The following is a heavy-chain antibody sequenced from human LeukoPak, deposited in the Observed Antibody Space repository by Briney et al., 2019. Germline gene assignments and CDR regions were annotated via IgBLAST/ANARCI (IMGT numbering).Heavy chain of an antibody. CDR1: GYTFTSYY. V-gene: IGHV1-46*01. CDR2: INPSVGST. J-gene: IGHJ5*02. Sequence: ASVRVSCKASGYTFTSYYMHWVRQAPGQGLEWMGVINPSVGSTSYAQKFQGRVTMTRDTSTSTVYMELSSPRSEDTAVYYCARDHSGSQHWFDPWGQGTLVTVSS. CDR3: ARDHSGSQHWFDP. D-gene: IGHD1-26*01.